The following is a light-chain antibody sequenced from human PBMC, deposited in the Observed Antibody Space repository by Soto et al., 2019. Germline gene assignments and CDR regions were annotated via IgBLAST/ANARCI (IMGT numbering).Light chain of an antibody. CDR3: QQYNNWPRT. CDR1: QSVSSY. CDR2: DAS. J-gene: IGKJ1*01. Sequence: EIVLTQSPATLSLSPVERATLSCRASQSVSSYLAWYQQKPGQAPRLLIYDASNRATGISARFSGSGSGTDFTLTISSLEPEDFAVYYCQQYNNWPRTFGQGTKVDI. V-gene: IGKV3-11*01.